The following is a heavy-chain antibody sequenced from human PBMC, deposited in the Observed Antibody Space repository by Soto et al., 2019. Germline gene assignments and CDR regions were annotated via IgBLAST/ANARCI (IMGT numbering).Heavy chain of an antibody. J-gene: IGHJ6*02. CDR1: GFSLTTGKMG. D-gene: IGHD4-17*01. V-gene: IGHV2-26*01. CDR2: IFSDNER. Sequence: SGPTLVNPTETLTLTCTDSGFSLTTGKMGVSWIRQPPGKALEWLAHIFSDNERSYSTSLQGRLTISKDTSGSQVVLSMTNVDPVDTATYYCARMNVDSYQFYYAMDVWGQGTTVTVSS. CDR3: ARMNVDSYQFYYAMDV.